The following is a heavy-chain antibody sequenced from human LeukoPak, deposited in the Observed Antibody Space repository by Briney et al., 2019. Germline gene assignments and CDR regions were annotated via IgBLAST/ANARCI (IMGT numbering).Heavy chain of an antibody. V-gene: IGHV4-59*08. CDR2: ISDSGSGST. CDR3: ARSSSAYGDYVRFDP. CDR1: GGSISDYY. Sequence: SETLSLTCTVSGGSISDYYWSWIRQPPRKGLHCIAYISDSGSGSTKYNPSLKSRVTISMDTSKNHVSLLLNSVTAADTAVYYCARSSSAYGDYVRFDPWGQGTLVTVSS. D-gene: IGHD4-17*01. J-gene: IGHJ5*02.